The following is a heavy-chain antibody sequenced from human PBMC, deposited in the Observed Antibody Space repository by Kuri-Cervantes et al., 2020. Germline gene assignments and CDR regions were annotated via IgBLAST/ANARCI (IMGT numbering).Heavy chain of an antibody. J-gene: IGHJ4*02. D-gene: IGHD2-2*01. Sequence: GSLRLSCAVYGGSFSGYYWSWIRQPPGKGLEWIGEINHSGSTNYNPSLKSRVTISVDTYKNQFSLKLSSVTAADTAVYYCATHLGRCGSRHWGQGTLVTVSS. V-gene: IGHV4-34*01. CDR2: INHSGST. CDR3: ATHLGRCGSRH. CDR1: GGSFSGYY.